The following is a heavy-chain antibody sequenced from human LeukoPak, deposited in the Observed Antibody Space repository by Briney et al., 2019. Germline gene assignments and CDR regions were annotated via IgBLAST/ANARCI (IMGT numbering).Heavy chain of an antibody. CDR1: GFTFSSYA. J-gene: IGHJ6*02. CDR3: AKIEQWLVLSYYYYGMDV. Sequence: GGSLRLSCAASGFTFSSYAMSWVRQAPGKGLEWVSAISGSGGSTYYADSVKGRFTISRDNSKNTLYLQMNSLRAEDTAVYHCAKIEQWLVLSYYYYGMDVWGQGTTVTVSS. CDR2: ISGSGGST. D-gene: IGHD6-19*01. V-gene: IGHV3-23*01.